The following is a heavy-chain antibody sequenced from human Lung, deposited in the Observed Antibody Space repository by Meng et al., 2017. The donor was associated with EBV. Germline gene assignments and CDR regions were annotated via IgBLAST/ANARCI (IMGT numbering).Heavy chain of an antibody. CDR1: GGSISSGGHY. CDR2: IYYSGST. J-gene: IGHJ4*02. Sequence: QVPLQVSGPGLVKPSQTLSLICTVSGGSISSGGHYWSWIRQHPEKGLEWIGYIYYSGSTYYKPSLKSRLTISVDTSKNQLSLRLSSVTAADTAVYYCARGLWYYDRGGYFDNWGRGTLVTVSS. D-gene: IGHD3-22*01. V-gene: IGHV4-31*03. CDR3: ARGLWYYDRGGYFDN.